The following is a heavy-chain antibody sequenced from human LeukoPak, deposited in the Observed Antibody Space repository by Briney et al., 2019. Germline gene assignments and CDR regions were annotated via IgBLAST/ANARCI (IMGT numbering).Heavy chain of an antibody. V-gene: IGHV3-23*01. Sequence: PGGSLRLSCAASGFSFSNYAMSWVRQAPGKGLEWVSAVNGDSTFYTDSVKGRFTISRDNSKNTLYLQMNSLRAEDTAVYYCAKTYYDILTGHVDYWGQGTLVTVSS. CDR2: VNGDST. CDR3: AKTYYDILTGHVDY. J-gene: IGHJ4*02. CDR1: GFSFSNYA. D-gene: IGHD3-9*01.